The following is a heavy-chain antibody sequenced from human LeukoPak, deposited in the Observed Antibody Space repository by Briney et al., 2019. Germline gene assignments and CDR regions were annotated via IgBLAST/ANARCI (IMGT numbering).Heavy chain of an antibody. J-gene: IGHJ4*02. D-gene: IGHD6-13*01. CDR1: GFTLSNYA. V-gene: IGHV3-64D*06. Sequence: PGGSLRLSCSASGFTLSNYAMHWVRQSPGKGLEYVSALSADGNSKFYAEPVKGRFTTSRDSSNNTLHLQMSSLRPEDTAVYYCVRKGWVSGAIDYWGQGTLVPSHQ. CDR2: LSADGNSK. CDR3: VRKGWVSGAIDY.